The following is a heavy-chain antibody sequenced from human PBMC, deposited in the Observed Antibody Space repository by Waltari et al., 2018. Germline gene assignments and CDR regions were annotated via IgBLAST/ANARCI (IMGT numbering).Heavy chain of an antibody. Sequence: HVRLNEAGPGLRQPGDCLSPTWPVAGGSISSSCWGWMRPPPGKGLVCIGYIYYSRSTNYNPTRKSRVTIAVDTSKIQFSLKLSPATAADTSVYYCARVNGGSLIDYWGQGTLVTVSS. CDR1: GGSISSSC. V-gene: IGHV4-59*07. CDR2: IYYSRST. J-gene: IGHJ4*02. CDR3: ARVNGGSLIDY. D-gene: IGHD2-15*01.